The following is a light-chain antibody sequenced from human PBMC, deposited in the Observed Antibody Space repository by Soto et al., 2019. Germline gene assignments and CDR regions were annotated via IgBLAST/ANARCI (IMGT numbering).Light chain of an antibody. J-gene: IGKJ4*01. CDR3: QQYGSTPGLT. Sequence: EIVLTQSPGTLSLSPGERATLSCRASQSVSSSYLAWYQQKPGQAPRLLIYGASSRATGIPDRFSGSGSGTEFTLTIIRLEAEDVAEYCCQQYGSTPGLTFGGGTKVEIK. CDR1: QSVSSSY. CDR2: GAS. V-gene: IGKV3-20*01.